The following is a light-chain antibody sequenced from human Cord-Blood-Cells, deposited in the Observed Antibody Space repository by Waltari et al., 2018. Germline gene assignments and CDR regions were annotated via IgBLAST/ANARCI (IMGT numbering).Light chain of an antibody. CDR1: SRDVGGYNY. J-gene: IGLJ3*02. CDR3: SSYTSSSTWV. Sequence: QSALTQPASVAGSPGQSITISCTGTSRDVGGYNYVSWYQQHPGKAPKHMIYEVSNRPSGVSNRFSGSKSGNTASLTISGLQAEDEADYYCSSYTSSSTWVFGGGTKLTVL. V-gene: IGLV2-14*01. CDR2: EVS.